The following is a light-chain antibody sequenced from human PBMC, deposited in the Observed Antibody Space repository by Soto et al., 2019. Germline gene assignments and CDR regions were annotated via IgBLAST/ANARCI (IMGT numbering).Light chain of an antibody. V-gene: IGKV3-20*01. CDR2: DAS. J-gene: IGKJ4*01. Sequence: EIVLTQSPGTLSLSPGERASLSCRASQSVSNNYLAWYQQNPGQAPRLLIYDASRRATGIPDRFSGSGSGTDFTLTISRLEPEDFAVYYCQQYGSSSLTFGGGTKVEIK. CDR1: QSVSNNY. CDR3: QQYGSSSLT.